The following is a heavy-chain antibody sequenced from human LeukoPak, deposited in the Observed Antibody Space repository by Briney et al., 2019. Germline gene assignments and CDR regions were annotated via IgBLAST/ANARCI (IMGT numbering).Heavy chain of an antibody. V-gene: IGHV3-49*04. Sequence: GGSLRLACAASGFTFSSYAIHWVRPAPGKGREWVGFIRRKAYGGTTEYAASVKGRFTISRDDSKSIAYLQMNSLKTEDTAVYYCTRGQVGPSGEFDYWGRGTLVTVSS. CDR3: TRGQVGPSGEFDY. J-gene: IGHJ4*02. D-gene: IGHD1-26*01. CDR1: GFTFSSYA. CDR2: IRRKAYGGTT.